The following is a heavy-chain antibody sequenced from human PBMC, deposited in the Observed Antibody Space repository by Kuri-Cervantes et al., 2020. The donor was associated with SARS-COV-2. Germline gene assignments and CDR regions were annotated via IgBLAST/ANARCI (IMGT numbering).Heavy chain of an antibody. J-gene: IGHJ5*02. V-gene: IGHV1-2*02. D-gene: IGHD6-19*01. CDR3: ARGFNSAVAGTYWFDP. CDR1: VGTFSSYY. Sequence: ASVNVSCKASVGTFSSYYMHWVRQAPGQGREWMGWINPNSGGTNYAQKFQGRVTMTRDTSISTAYMELSRLRSDDTAVYYCARGFNSAVAGTYWFDPWGQGTLVTVSS. CDR2: INPNSGGT.